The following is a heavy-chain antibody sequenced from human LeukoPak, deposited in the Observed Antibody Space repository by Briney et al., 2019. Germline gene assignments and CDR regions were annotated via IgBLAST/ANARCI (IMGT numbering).Heavy chain of an antibody. J-gene: IGHJ5*02. V-gene: IGHV6-1*01. CDR3: ARADGDRDGYNFWFDP. CDR2: TYYRSKWYN. D-gene: IGHD5-24*01. CDR1: GDSVSRNSAA. Sequence: QTLSLTCAISGDSVSRNSAAWNCIRQSPSRGLEWLGRTYYRSKWYNDYAVSVESRITGRTDTSKNQFSLQVNSVTPEDTAVYYCARADGDRDGYNFWFDPWVQGTLATVPS.